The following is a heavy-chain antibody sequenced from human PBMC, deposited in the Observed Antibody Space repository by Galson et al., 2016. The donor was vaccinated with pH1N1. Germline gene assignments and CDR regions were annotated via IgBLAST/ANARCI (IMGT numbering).Heavy chain of an antibody. J-gene: IGHJ4*02. CDR3: AREPYFPPYFDN. Sequence: SLRLSCAASGFLFSGYTMNWIHQAPGKGPEWVSSISSTGRNIYSADSLKGRFTISRDNAKNSLYLQISNLRVEDTAVYYCAREPYFPPYFDNWGQGTLVTVSA. CDR1: GFLFSGYT. V-gene: IGHV3-21*01. D-gene: IGHD2-21*01. CDR2: ISSTGRNI.